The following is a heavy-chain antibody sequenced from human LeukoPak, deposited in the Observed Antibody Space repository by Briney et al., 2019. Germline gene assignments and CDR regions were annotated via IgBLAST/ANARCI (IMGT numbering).Heavy chain of an antibody. D-gene: IGHD4-17*01. CDR3: TTEMVSTVTTVDP. J-gene: IGHJ5*02. CDR1: GFTFSSYG. V-gene: IGHV3-15*01. Sequence: PGGSLRLSCAASGFTFSSYGMHWVRQAPGKGLEWVGRIKSKTDGGTTDYAAPVKGRFTISRDDSKNTLYLQMNSLKTEDTAVYYCTTEMVSTVTTVDPWGQGTLVTVSS. CDR2: IKSKTDGGTT.